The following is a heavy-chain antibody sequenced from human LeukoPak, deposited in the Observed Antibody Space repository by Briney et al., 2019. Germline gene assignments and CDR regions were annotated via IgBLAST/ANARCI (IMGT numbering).Heavy chain of an antibody. V-gene: IGHV3-30*18. D-gene: IGHD6-6*01. CDR1: GFTFSSYA. Sequence: GRSLRLSCAASGFTFSSYAMHWVRQAPGKGLEWVAVISYDGNEKYYADSVKGRFTISRDGSKNTSYLQMNSLRAEDTAVYYCAKISIGRSMDVWGQGTTVTVSS. J-gene: IGHJ6*02. CDR2: ISYDGNEK. CDR3: AKISIGRSMDV.